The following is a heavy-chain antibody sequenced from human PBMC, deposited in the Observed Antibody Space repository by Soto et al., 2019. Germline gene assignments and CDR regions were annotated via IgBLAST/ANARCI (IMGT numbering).Heavy chain of an antibody. CDR2: INHSGST. Sequence: PSETLSLTCAVYGGSFSCYFWSWIRQPPGKGLEWIGEINHSGSTNYNPSLKSRVTISVDTSKNQFSLKLSSVTAADTAVYYCARGRGYGSGFYYYYYGMDVWGQGTTVTVSS. CDR3: ARGRGYGSGFYYYYYGMDV. D-gene: IGHD3-10*01. V-gene: IGHV4-34*01. CDR1: GGSFSCYF. J-gene: IGHJ6*02.